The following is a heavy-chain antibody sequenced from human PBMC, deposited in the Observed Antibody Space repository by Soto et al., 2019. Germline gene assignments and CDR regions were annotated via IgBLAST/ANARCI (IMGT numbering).Heavy chain of an antibody. Sequence: GGSLRLSCAASGFTFTSYAMSWVRQAPGKGLEWVAAITGSGSNTYYADSVKGRFTISRDNSGNTLYLQMNSLRAEDTALYYCAKTSYWRMDVWGQGTTVTVSS. J-gene: IGHJ6*02. V-gene: IGHV3-23*01. CDR1: GFTFTSYA. CDR2: ITGSGSNT. D-gene: IGHD2-15*01. CDR3: AKTSYWRMDV.